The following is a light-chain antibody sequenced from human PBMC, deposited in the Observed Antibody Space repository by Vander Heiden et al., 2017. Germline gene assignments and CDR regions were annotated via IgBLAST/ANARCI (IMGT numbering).Light chain of an antibody. CDR2: DDS. CDR3: QVWDSSSDHVV. V-gene: IGLV3-21*02. CDR1: NIGSKS. J-gene: IGLJ2*01. Sequence: YVLTQPPSVSVAPGQTARITCGGNNIGSKSVHWYQQKPGQAPVLVVYDDSDRPSGIPKRFSGSNSGNTATLTISRVEAGDEADYYCQVWDSSSDHVVFGGGTKLTVL.